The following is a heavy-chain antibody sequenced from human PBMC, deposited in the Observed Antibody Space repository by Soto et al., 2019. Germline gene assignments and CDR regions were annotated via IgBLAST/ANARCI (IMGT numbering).Heavy chain of an antibody. CDR1: GGSISSGDYY. D-gene: IGHD4-17*01. J-gene: IGHJ4*02. CDR3: ARARPQVDRLRRTRTNYFDY. Sequence: QVQLQESGPGLVKPSQTLSLTCTVSGGSISSGDYYWSWIRQPPGKGLEWIGYIYYSGSTYYNPSLKSRVTISVDTSKNQFSLKLSSVTAADTAVYYCARARPQVDRLRRTRTNYFDYWGQGTLVTVSS. V-gene: IGHV4-30-4*01. CDR2: IYYSGST.